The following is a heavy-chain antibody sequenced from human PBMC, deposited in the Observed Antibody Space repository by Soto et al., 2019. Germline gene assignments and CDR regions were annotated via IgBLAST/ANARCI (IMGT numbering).Heavy chain of an antibody. Sequence: GGSLRLSCAASGFTFSFYAVHWVRQAPGKGLEWVAVISYNGRNKHYVDSVKGRFTISRDNSQDTLYLQMDSLRPDDTAVYYCARRAKLGDRSHFYFDSGGQGTRVPVPS. V-gene: IGHV3-30*04. D-gene: IGHD3-16*01. CDR3: ARRAKLGDRSHFYFDS. CDR2: ISYNGRNK. J-gene: IGHJ4*02. CDR1: GFTFSFYA.